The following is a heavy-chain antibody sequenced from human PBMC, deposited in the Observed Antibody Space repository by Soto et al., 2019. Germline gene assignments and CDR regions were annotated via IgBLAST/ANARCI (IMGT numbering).Heavy chain of an antibody. Sequence: ASVKVSCKASGYTFTAYDISWVRQAPGQGLERMGRISTYNGNTNYPQSLQGRLTLTTDTSTTTAYMELRSLRSDDTAVYYCARDPYHVLMVNAPNLYGMDVWG. CDR1: GYTFTAYD. V-gene: IGHV1-18*01. CDR3: ARDPYHVLMVNAPNLYGMDV. CDR2: ISTYNGNT. J-gene: IGHJ6*02. D-gene: IGHD2-8*01.